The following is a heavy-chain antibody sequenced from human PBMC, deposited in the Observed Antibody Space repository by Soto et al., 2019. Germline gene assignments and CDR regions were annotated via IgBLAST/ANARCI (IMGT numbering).Heavy chain of an antibody. J-gene: IGHJ4*02. CDR2: ITGSGGST. V-gene: IGHV3-23*01. CDR1: GLTFSTYA. CDR3: AKLVDYIWGSYRPFDY. D-gene: IGHD3-16*02. Sequence: GGSLRLSCAASGLTFSTYALSWVRQVPGRGLEWVSAITGSGGSTYYADSVKGRFTVSRDNSKNTLYLQMNSLRAEDTAVYYCAKLVDYIWGSYRPFDYWGQGTLVTVSS.